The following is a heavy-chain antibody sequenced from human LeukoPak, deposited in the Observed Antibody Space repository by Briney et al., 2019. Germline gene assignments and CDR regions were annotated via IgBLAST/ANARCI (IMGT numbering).Heavy chain of an antibody. CDR1: GGTFSSYA. Sequence: SVKVSCKASGGTFSSYAISWVRQAPGQGLEWMGGIIPIFGTANYAQKFQDRVTITTHESTNTAYMELSSLRSEDTAVYYCARGVFHDYGDYDYWGQGTLVTVSS. V-gene: IGHV1-69*05. CDR2: IIPIFGTA. D-gene: IGHD4-17*01. CDR3: ARGVFHDYGDYDY. J-gene: IGHJ4*02.